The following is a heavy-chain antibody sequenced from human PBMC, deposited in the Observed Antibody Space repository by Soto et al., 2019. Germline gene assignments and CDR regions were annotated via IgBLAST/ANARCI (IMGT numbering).Heavy chain of an antibody. D-gene: IGHD2-15*01. Sequence: SETLSLTCSVSGDSISTVDYLWAWIRQPPGQALEYIGYIYKSTTTYYNPSFESRVAISLDTSKSQFSLTVTSVTAADTAVYFCARGRYCLTGRCFPNWFDSWGQGTLVTVSS. CDR2: IYKSTTT. J-gene: IGHJ5*01. CDR3: ARGRYCLTGRCFPNWFDS. CDR1: GDSISTVDYL. V-gene: IGHV4-30-4*01.